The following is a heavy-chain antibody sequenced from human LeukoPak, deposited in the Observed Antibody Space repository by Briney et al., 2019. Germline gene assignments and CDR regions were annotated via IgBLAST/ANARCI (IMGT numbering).Heavy chain of an antibody. CDR1: GGSIGSHY. Sequence: PSETLSLTCTVSGGSIGSHYWTWIRQTPGKGLEWIGYVYDIGSTKYNPSLKSRVTMSVDTSKNQFSLKLSSVTAADTAVYYCAREYSSGWFDAFDIWGQGTMVTVSS. V-gene: IGHV4-59*11. CDR3: AREYSSGWFDAFDI. D-gene: IGHD6-19*01. J-gene: IGHJ3*02. CDR2: VYDIGST.